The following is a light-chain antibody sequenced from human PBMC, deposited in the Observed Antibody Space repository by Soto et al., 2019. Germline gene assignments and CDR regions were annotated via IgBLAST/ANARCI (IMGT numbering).Light chain of an antibody. V-gene: IGLV1-40*01. CDR2: GDN. J-gene: IGLJ1*01. CDR3: QSYDSSLTTFV. Sequence: QSVLTQPPSVSGAPGQRVAISCTGSSSNIGAEYDVHWYQQLPGPAPKRLIYGDNNRPSGVPDRFSGSKSGTSASLAITGLQPEDEADYYCQSYDSSLTTFVFGTGTRSPS. CDR1: SSNIGAEYD.